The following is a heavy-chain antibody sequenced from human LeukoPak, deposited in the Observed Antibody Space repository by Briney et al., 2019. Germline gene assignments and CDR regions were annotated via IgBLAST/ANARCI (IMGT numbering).Heavy chain of an antibody. J-gene: IGHJ4*02. CDR3: AKTPYLYDDTGYYTHDY. V-gene: IGHV3-23*01. D-gene: IGHD3/OR15-3a*01. CDR1: GFTFSSYG. CDR2: ISDNAYTT. Sequence: QPGGSLRLSCAASGFTFSSYGMSWVRQPPGKGLEWVSAISDNAYTTYYADSVKGRFTISRDSSKNTLYLQMNSLRVDDTPVYYCAKTPYLYDDTGYYTHDYWGQGTLVTVSS.